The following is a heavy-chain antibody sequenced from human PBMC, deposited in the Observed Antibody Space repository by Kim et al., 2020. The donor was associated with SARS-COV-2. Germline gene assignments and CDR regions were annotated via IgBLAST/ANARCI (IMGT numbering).Heavy chain of an antibody. D-gene: IGHD3-10*01. CDR3: ARAPIWFGELGWFDS. V-gene: IGHV4-31*01. Sequence: NPSLKGLVTILLATSKNQFSLNLTSVTAADTAVYYCARAPIWFGELGWFDSWGQGTLVTVSS. J-gene: IGHJ5*01.